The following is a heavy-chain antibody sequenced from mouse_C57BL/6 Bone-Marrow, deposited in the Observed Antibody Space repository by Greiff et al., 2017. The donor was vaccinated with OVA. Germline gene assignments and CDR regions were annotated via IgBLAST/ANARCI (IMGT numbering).Heavy chain of an antibody. V-gene: IGHV3-1*01. CDR2: ISYSGST. D-gene: IGHD2-2*01. CDR3: ARGLPLYYAMDY. Sequence: VQLQQSGPGMVKPSQSLSLTCTVTGYSITSGYDWHWIRHFPGNKLEWMGYISYSGSTNYNPSLKSRISITHDTSKNHFFLKLNSVTTEDTATYYCARGLPLYYAMDYGGQGTSVTVSS. CDR1: GYSITSGYD. J-gene: IGHJ4*01.